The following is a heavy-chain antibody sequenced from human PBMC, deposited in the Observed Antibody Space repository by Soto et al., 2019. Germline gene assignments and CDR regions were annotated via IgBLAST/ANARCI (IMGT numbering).Heavy chain of an antibody. J-gene: IGHJ4*02. V-gene: IGHV4-34*01. D-gene: IGHD6-19*01. CDR3: ARGPSMYSSGWYGHDY. CDR1: GGSFSGYY. CDR2: INHSGST. Sequence: SETLSLTCAVYGGSFSGYYWSWIRQPPGKGLEWIGEINHSGSTNYNPSLKSRVTISVDTSKNQFSLKLSSVTAADTAVYYCARGPSMYSSGWYGHDYWGQGTLVTVPQ.